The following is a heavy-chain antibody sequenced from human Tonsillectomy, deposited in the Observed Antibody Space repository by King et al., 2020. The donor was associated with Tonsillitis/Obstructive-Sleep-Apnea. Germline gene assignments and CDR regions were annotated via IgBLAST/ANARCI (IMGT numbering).Heavy chain of an antibody. CDR1: GGSISSYY. Sequence: QLQESGPGLVKPSETLSLTCTVSGGSISSYYWTWIRQPPGKGLEWIGHTYYSGYTNYNPSLKSRVMISVDTSKNQFSLNVRSVTTADTAVYYCARGGVVAPDASGYWGQGTLVTVSS. CDR2: TYYSGYT. J-gene: IGHJ4*02. D-gene: IGHD3-3*01. V-gene: IGHV4-59*12. CDR3: ARGGVVAPDASGY.